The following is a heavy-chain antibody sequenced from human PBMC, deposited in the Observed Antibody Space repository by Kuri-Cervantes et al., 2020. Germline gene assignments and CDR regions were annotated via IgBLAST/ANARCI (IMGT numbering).Heavy chain of an antibody. CDR2: INHSGSI. Sequence: SETPSLTCAVYGGSFSGFYWSWIRQPPGKGLEWIGEINHSGSINYNPSLKSRVTISIDTSKNQFSLKLSSVTAADTAVYYCARYYYESGEYHAVLDQWGQGTLVTVSS. CDR1: GGSFSGFY. CDR3: ARYYYESGEYHAVLDQ. D-gene: IGHD3-22*01. J-gene: IGHJ4*02. V-gene: IGHV4-34*01.